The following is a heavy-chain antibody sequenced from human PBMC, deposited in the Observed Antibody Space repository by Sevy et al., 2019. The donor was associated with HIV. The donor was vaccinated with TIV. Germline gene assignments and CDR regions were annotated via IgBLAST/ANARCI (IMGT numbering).Heavy chain of an antibody. J-gene: IGHJ4*02. Sequence: GGSLRLSCAASGFTFDDYAMHWVRQAPGKGLEWVSGISWNSGSIGYADSVKGRFTISRDNAKNSLYLQVNSLRAEDTALYYCAKDFHKFGSGWGPLSDYWGQGTLVTVSS. CDR2: ISWNSGSI. CDR1: GFTFDDYA. D-gene: IGHD6-19*01. CDR3: AKDFHKFGSGWGPLSDY. V-gene: IGHV3-9*01.